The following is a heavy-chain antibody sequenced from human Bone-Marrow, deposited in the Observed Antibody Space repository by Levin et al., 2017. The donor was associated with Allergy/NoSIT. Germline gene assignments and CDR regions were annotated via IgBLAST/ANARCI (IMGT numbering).Heavy chain of an antibody. CDR2: MNPNSGNT. CDR3: ARGGCSGGSCYSVSPEYFQH. Sequence: AASVKVSCKASGYTFTSYDINWVRQATGQGLEWMGWMNPNSGNTGYAQKFQGRVTMTRNTSISTAYMELSSLRSEDTAVYYCARGGCSGGSCYSVSPEYFQHWGQGTLVTVSS. V-gene: IGHV1-8*01. CDR1: GYTFTSYD. J-gene: IGHJ1*01. D-gene: IGHD2-15*01.